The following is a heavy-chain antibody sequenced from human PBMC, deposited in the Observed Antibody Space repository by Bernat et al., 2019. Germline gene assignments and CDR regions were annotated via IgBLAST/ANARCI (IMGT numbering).Heavy chain of an antibody. Sequence: EVQLVESGGGLVKPGGSLRLSCAASGFTFSASAMHWVRQASGRGLEWVGRIRSKGNSYATTYAASVQGRFTISRDDLKDTAYLQMNSLKTEDTAVYYCISRGYCGGDCYFDYWGQGTLVTVSS. CDR1: GFTFSASA. V-gene: IGHV3-73*01. CDR2: IRSKGNSYAT. J-gene: IGHJ4*02. CDR3: ISRGYCGGDCYFDY. D-gene: IGHD2-21*01.